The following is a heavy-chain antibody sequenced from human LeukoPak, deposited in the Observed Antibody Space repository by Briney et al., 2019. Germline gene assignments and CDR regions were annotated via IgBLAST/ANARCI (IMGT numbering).Heavy chain of an antibody. CDR3: AKDLNYGDLLDY. CDR2: IRNDGRNK. Sequence: GGSLRLSCAASGFIFSTYGMHWVRQAPGKGLEWVALIRNDGRNKRYADSVKGRFTISRDNSKNTLYLQMNTLRAEDTALYYCAKDLNYGDLLDYWGQGTLVTVSS. J-gene: IGHJ4*02. D-gene: IGHD4-17*01. CDR1: GFIFSTYG. V-gene: IGHV3-30*02.